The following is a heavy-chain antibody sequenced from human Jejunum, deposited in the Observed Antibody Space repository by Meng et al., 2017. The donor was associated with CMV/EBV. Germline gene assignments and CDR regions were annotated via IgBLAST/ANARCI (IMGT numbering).Heavy chain of an antibody. V-gene: IGHV1-8*02. CDR1: GYTFTSYD. Sequence: KLSCKASGYTFTSYDINWVRQAAGQGLEWMGWTNPRSGNTGSAQKFQGRLTMTMNTSIGTAYMELSSLRSEDTAVYYCARNGIFFDYWGQGALVTVSS. D-gene: IGHD1-14*01. CDR3: ARNGIFFDY. CDR2: TNPRSGNT. J-gene: IGHJ4*02.